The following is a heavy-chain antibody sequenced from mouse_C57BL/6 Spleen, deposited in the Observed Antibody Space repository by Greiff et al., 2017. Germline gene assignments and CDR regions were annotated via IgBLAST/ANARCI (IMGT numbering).Heavy chain of an antibody. CDR2: INPNNGGT. CDR1: GYTFTDYN. V-gene: IGHV1-18*01. Sequence: EVQVVESGPELVKPGASVKIPCKASGYTFTDYNMDWVKQSHGKSLEWIGDINPNNGGTIYNQKFKGKATLTVDKSSSTAYMELRSLPSEDTAVYYCARRYYGNYVDYWGQGTTLTVAS. J-gene: IGHJ2*01. CDR3: ARRYYGNYVDY. D-gene: IGHD2-1*01.